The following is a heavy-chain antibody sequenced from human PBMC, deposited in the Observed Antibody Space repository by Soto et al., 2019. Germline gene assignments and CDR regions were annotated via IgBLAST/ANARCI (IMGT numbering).Heavy chain of an antibody. CDR2: MHPSGGT. Sequence: SETLSLTCIGSGGSITNYFWSWIRQSPGKSLEWIGHMHPSGGTYYNPSLKSRVTLSLDTSKNQFSLKLTAVTAADTAVYYCATRLEATGTFPWGQGLLVTVSS. V-gene: IGHV4-4*08. J-gene: IGHJ5*02. CDR3: ATRLEATGTFP. CDR1: GGSITNYF. D-gene: IGHD6-6*01.